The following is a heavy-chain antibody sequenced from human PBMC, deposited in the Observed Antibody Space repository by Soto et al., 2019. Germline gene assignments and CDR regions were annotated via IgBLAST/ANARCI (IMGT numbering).Heavy chain of an antibody. CDR2: LNTYENT. J-gene: IGHJ5*02. CDR1: GGSIRSYR. D-gene: IGHD1-7*01. Sequence: SETVSLTCPVCGGSIRSYRWSWIREPAGKGLEWIGRLNTYENTNYNTSLKSRVVVTVDTNRNQFFLSLRSVTAADSAVYHCGRESGESWDYEASWGQGTPVTVSS. CDR3: GRESGESWDYEAS. V-gene: IGHV4-4*07.